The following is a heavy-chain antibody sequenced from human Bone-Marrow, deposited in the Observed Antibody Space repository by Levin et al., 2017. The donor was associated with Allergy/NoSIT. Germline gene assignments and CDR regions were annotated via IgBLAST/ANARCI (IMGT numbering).Heavy chain of an antibody. Sequence: RSGGSLRLSCAASGFTFSSYGMHWVRQAPGKGLEWVAVIWYDGSNKYYADSVKGRFTISRDNSKNTLYLQMNSLRAEDTAVYYCARDIEEIVVVAATRSYDYDGMDVWGQGTTVTVSS. CDR2: IWYDGSNK. J-gene: IGHJ6*02. V-gene: IGHV3-33*01. D-gene: IGHD2-15*01. CDR1: GFTFSSYG. CDR3: ARDIEEIVVVAATRSYDYDGMDV.